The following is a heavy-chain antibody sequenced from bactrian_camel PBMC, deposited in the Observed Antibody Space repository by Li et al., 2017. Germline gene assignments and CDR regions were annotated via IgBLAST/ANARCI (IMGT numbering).Heavy chain of an antibody. D-gene: IGHD5*01. CDR1: RYTASADC. J-gene: IGHJ4*01. CDR2: IASDGTT. Sequence: HVQLVESGGGSVQAGGSLRLSCAASRYTASADCMAWFRRPPGKEREGVGTIASDGTTGYSNSVKGRFTLSKDNAKNILYLQMNSLRPEDTAVYYCAAGRASGGYCIGLPRLMDYWGQGTQVTVS. CDR3: AAGRASGGYCIGLPRLMDY. V-gene: IGHV3S53*01.